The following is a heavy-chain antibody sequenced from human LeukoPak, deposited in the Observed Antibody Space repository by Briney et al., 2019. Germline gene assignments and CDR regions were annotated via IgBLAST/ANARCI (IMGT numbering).Heavy chain of an antibody. J-gene: IGHJ4*02. D-gene: IGHD6-19*01. Sequence: SETLSLTCTVSGASISTGDYYWSWIRQPPGKGLEYIGFIYYTGRTDYTSSLKSRATISMDKSKNQFSLKLTSVTAADTAVYCAGERGEEYSSGWYKTNYFYNWGQGIRVTVSS. CDR1: GASISTGDYY. CDR2: IYYTGRT. V-gene: IGHV4-30-4*08. CDR3: GERGEEYSSGWYKTNYFYN.